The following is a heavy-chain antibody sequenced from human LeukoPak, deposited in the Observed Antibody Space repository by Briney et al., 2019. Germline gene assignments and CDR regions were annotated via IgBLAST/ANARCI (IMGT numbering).Heavy chain of an antibody. CDR1: GFTCSSFW. J-gene: IGHJ4*02. CDR2: IKQDGSVQ. CDR3: ARKGLGDC. Sequence: GGSLRLSCAASGFTCSSFWMSWGCQAPGEGLEWVANIKQDGSVQYYVDSVKGRFTISRDNAKNSLYLQMNSLRAEDTAVYYCARKGLGDCWGQGTLVTVSS. V-gene: IGHV3-7*01. D-gene: IGHD3-22*01.